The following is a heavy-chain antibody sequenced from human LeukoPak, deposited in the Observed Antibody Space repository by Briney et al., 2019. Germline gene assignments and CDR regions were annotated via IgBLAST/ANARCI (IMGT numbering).Heavy chain of an antibody. Sequence: PGGSLRLSCAASGFTYSSYAMSWVRQGPGKGLEWVSAISGSGGSTYYADSVKGRFTISRDNSKNTLYLQMNSLRAEDTAVYYCAKDPNSSGWYGGAYWGQGTLVTVSS. D-gene: IGHD6-19*01. CDR3: AKDPNSSGWYGGAY. V-gene: IGHV3-23*01. J-gene: IGHJ4*02. CDR1: GFTYSSYA. CDR2: ISGSGGST.